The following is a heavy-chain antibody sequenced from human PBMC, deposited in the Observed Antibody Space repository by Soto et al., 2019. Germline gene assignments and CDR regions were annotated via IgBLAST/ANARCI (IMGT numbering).Heavy chain of an antibody. CDR3: ACIFSGGYGYGFYYYGMDV. V-gene: IGHV4-34*01. CDR2: INHSGNT. Sequence: SETLSLTCAVYGGSFLGYYCSWIRQSPGRGLEWIGEINHSGNTNYDPSLKSRVTISVDTSKNQFSLKLSSVTAADTAVYYRACIFSGGYGYGFYYYGMDVWGQGTTVTVSS. CDR1: GGSFLGYY. D-gene: IGHD5-18*01. J-gene: IGHJ6*02.